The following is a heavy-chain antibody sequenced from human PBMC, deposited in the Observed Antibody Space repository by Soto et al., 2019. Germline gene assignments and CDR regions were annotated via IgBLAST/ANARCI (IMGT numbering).Heavy chain of an antibody. CDR2: IYYSGST. CDR1: GGSINSYY. D-gene: IGHD4-17*01. J-gene: IGHJ5*02. Sequence: SETLSLTCTVSGGSINSYYWSWSRQPPGKGPEWIGYIYYSGSTNYNPSLKSRVTISVDTSKNQFSLKLSSVTAADTAVYYCARGAPYGDYISNWFDPWGQGTLVTVSS. CDR3: ARGAPYGDYISNWFDP. V-gene: IGHV4-59*01.